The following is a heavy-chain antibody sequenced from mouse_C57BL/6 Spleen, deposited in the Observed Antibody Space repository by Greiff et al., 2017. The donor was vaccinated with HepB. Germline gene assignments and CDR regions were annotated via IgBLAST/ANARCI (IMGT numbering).Heavy chain of an antibody. CDR3: AREGAVYYFDY. J-gene: IGHJ2*01. V-gene: IGHV1-53*01. CDR2: INPSNGGT. Sequence: QVQLQQPGTERVRPGASVKLSCKASGYTFTTYWMHWVKQRLGQGLEWIGNINPSNGGTNYNEKFKSKATLTVDKSSSTAYMQLSSLTSEDSAVYYCAREGAVYYFDYWGQGTTLTVSS. CDR1: GYTFTTYW.